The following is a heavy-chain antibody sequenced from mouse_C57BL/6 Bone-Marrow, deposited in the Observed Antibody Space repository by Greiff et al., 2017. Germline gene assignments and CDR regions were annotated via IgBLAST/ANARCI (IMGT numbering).Heavy chain of an antibody. V-gene: IGHV1-50*01. J-gene: IGHJ4*01. Sequence: QVQLQQPGAELVKPGASVKLSCKASGYTFTSYWMQWVKQRPGQGLEWIGEIDPSDSYTNYNQKFKGKATLTVGTSSSTAYMQLSSLTSEDSAVYYCARAIDFCSGYDRSAMDYWGQGTSATVSS. CDR2: IDPSDSYT. CDR1: GYTFTSYW. D-gene: IGHD2-2*01. CDR3: ARAIDFCSGYDRSAMDY.